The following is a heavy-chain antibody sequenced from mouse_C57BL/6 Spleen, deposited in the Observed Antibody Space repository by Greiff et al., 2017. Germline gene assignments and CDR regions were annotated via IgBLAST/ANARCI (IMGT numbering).Heavy chain of an antibody. CDR2: IDPEDGDT. V-gene: IGHV14-1*01. J-gene: IGHJ2*01. Sequence: VQLQQSGAELVRPGASVKLSCTASGFNIKDYYMHWVKQRPEQGLEWIGRIDPEDGDTEYAPKFQGKATMTADTSSNTAYLQLSSLTSEDTAVYYCTTTRYDGYPHFDYWGQGTTLTVSS. D-gene: IGHD2-3*01. CDR1: GFNIKDYY. CDR3: TTTRYDGYPHFDY.